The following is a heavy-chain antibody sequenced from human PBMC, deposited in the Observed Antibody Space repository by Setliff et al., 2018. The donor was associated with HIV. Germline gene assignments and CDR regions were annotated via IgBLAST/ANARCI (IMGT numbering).Heavy chain of an antibody. CDR2: IYTSGTT. D-gene: IGHD3-3*01. CDR3: ARDRNLEGCFDP. Sequence: TLSLTCTVSGGSISSGSFYWRWIPQPAGKGLEWIGRIYTSGTTNYNPSLKSRVTISVDTSKNQFSLKLTSVTAADTAVYYCARDRNLEGCFDPWGQGTLVTVSS. V-gene: IGHV4-61*02. CDR1: GGSISSGSFY. J-gene: IGHJ5*02.